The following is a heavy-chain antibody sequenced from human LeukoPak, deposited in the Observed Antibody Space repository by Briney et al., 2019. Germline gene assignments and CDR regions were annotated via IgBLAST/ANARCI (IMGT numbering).Heavy chain of an antibody. CDR1: GYTFTGYY. Sequence: ASVKVSCKASGYTFTGYYMHWVRQAPGQGLEWMGWINPNSGGTNYAQKFQGRVTMTRDTSISTAYMELSRLRSDDTAVYYCARENGGSGTFFSRGYNWLDPWGQGTLVTVSS. V-gene: IGHV1-2*02. D-gene: IGHD3-10*01. CDR3: ARENGGSGTFFSRGYNWLDP. CDR2: INPNSGGT. J-gene: IGHJ5*02.